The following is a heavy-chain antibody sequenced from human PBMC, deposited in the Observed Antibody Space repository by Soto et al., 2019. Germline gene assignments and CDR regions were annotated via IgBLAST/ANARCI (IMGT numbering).Heavy chain of an antibody. CDR3: AKNQGVELVPLATVDWFDP. D-gene: IGHD1-26*01. Sequence: TGGSLRLSCAASGFTFSNYGMHWVRQAPGKGLEWVAVISYDGSNKYYADSVKGRFTISRDNSKSTVYLELNNLSAEDTAVYHCAKNQGVELVPLATVDWFDPWGQGSVVTV. J-gene: IGHJ5*02. V-gene: IGHV3-30*18. CDR2: ISYDGSNK. CDR1: GFTFSNYG.